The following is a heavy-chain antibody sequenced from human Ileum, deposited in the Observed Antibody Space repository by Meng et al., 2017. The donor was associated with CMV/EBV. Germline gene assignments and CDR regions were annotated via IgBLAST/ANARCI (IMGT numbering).Heavy chain of an antibody. CDR1: GFSVSSSTYY. CDR2: MYHSGKT. J-gene: IGHJ5*02. V-gene: IGHV4-39*07. CDR3: ARDIDEIYDH. D-gene: IGHD2-15*01. Sequence: SETLSLTCDVSGFSVSSSTYYWAWIRQSPGKGLEWIGSMYHSGKTYYNASLTSRVTISIDTSTMQFSLKLRSVTAADTAVYYCARDIDEIYDHWGQGRLVTVSS.